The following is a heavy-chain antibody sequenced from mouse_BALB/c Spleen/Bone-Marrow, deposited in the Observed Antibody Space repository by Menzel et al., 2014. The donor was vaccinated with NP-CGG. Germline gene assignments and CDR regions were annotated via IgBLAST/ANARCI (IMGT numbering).Heavy chain of an antibody. V-gene: IGHV5-17*02. CDR1: GFTFSIFG. D-gene: IGHD2-4*01. Sequence: EVKLVESGGGLEQPGGSRKLSCAASGFTFSIFGMHWVRQAPEKGLEWVAYISNGSSTIYYADTVKGRFTISRDNPKNTLFLQMTSLRSEDTAMYYCARKGAMITHYYAMDYWGQGTSVTVSS. J-gene: IGHJ4*01. CDR2: ISNGSSTI. CDR3: ARKGAMITHYYAMDY.